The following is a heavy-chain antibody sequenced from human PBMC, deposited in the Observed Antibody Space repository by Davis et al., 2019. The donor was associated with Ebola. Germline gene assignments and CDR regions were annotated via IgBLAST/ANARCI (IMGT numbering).Heavy chain of an antibody. CDR2: IYYSGST. V-gene: IGHV4-30-4*01. CDR3: ARALGIAARASFYFDY. J-gene: IGHJ4*02. Sequence: MPSETLSLTCTVSGGSINSADYYWSWIRQPPEKGLEWIRYIYYSGSTYYNQSLKSRVTMSIDTSRNQFSLQLSSLTAADTAVYYCARALGIAARASFYFDYWGPGTLVTVSS. D-gene: IGHD6-6*01. CDR1: GGSINSADYY.